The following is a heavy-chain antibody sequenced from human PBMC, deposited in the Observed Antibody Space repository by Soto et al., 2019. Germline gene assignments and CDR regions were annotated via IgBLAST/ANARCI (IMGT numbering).Heavy chain of an antibody. J-gene: IGHJ4*02. Sequence: WGSLRLSCAASGFTFSSYAMHWVRQAPGKGLEWVAVISYDGSNKYYADSVKGRFTISRDNSKNTLYLQMNSLRAEDTAVYYCARSITEQWLVFDYWGQGTLVTVSS. D-gene: IGHD6-19*01. V-gene: IGHV3-30-3*01. CDR2: ISYDGSNK. CDR1: GFTFSSYA. CDR3: ARSITEQWLVFDY.